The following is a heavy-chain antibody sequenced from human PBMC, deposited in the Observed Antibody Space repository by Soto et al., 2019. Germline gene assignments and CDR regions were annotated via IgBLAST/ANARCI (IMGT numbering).Heavy chain of an antibody. V-gene: IGHV4-61*08. CDR2: IYYSGST. D-gene: IGHD3-3*01. CDR1: GGSISRGDYY. Sequence: SETLSLTCTVSGGSISRGDYYWSWIRQPPGKGLEWIGYIYYSGSTNYNPSLKSRVTISVDTSKNQFSLKLSSVTAADTAVYYCARGSPDFWSGYGYYYYGMDVWGQGTTVTVSS. CDR3: ARGSPDFWSGYGYYYYGMDV. J-gene: IGHJ6*02.